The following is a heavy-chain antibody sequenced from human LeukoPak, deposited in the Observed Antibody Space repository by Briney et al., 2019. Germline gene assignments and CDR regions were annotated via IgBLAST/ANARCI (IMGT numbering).Heavy chain of an antibody. CDR3: ARERWSLYSNDYYYYGLDV. D-gene: IGHD3-3*01. V-gene: IGHV3-7*01. J-gene: IGHJ6*02. CDR1: GFIFSDYW. Sequence: TGGSLRLSCAASGFIFSDYWMTWVRQAPGKGLEWVAHIKQDGSEKNYVDSVKGRFTISRDNAKNSLYLQMNSLRAEDTAVYYCARERWSLYSNDYYYYGLDVWGQGTTVTVSS. CDR2: IKQDGSEK.